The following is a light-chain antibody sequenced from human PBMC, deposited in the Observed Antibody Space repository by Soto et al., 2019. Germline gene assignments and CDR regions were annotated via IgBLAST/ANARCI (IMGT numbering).Light chain of an antibody. V-gene: IGLV1-51*01. CDR3: ATWDVSAGWV. J-gene: IGLJ3*02. CDR2: DNI. CDR1: SSNIGRNY. Sequence: QSVLTQPPSVSAAPGKKVTISCSGNSSNIGRNYVAWYQQFPVTPPKLLIYDNIVRPLGTPDRFSGSRSGTSATLGITGLQTGEEGDYFCATWDVSAGWVFGGGTKVTGL.